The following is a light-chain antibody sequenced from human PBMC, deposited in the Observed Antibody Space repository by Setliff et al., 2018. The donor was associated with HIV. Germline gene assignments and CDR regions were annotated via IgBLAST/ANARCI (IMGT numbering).Light chain of an antibody. V-gene: IGLV1-44*01. CDR2: SSN. J-gene: IGLJ3*02. Sequence: SVLTQPPSASGTPGQRVTISCSGSTSNIASNGVNWYQQFPGTAPKVLIYSSNQRPSGVPDRFSGSKSGTSASLAISGLQSADEADYYCAAWDDTLNGWVFGGGTKVTVL. CDR1: TSNIASNG. CDR3: AAWDDTLNGWV.